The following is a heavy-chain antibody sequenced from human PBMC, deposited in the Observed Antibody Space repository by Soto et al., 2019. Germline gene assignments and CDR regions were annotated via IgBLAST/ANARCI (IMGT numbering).Heavy chain of an antibody. D-gene: IGHD3-10*01. CDR1: VHSISIGYY. Sequence: SETLCLTCAVSVHSISIGYYWGWIRQPPGKGLEWIGSFYHSGSTYYNPSLKSRVTISVDTSKNQFSLKLSSVTAADTAVYYCARGEYYGSGNYFDYWGQGTLVTVS. CDR2: FYHSGST. V-gene: IGHV4-38-2*01. J-gene: IGHJ4*02. CDR3: ARGEYYGSGNYFDY.